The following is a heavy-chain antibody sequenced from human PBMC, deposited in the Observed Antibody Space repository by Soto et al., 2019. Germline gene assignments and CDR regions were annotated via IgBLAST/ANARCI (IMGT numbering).Heavy chain of an antibody. V-gene: IGHV1-18*01. J-gene: IGHJ5*02. CDR2: ISAYNGNT. CDR3: ARTGILTGRNWFDP. Sequence: GASVKVSCKASVYTFTSYGISWLRQAPGQGLEGMGWISAYNGNTNYAQKLQGRVTMTTDTSTSTAYMQLRSLRSDDTAVYYCARTGILTGRNWFDPWGQGTLVAVSS. D-gene: IGHD3-9*01. CDR1: VYTFTSYG.